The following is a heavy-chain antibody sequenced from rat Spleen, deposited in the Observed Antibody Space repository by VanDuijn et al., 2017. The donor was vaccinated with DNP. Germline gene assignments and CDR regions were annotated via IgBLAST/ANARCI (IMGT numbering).Heavy chain of an antibody. J-gene: IGHJ3*01. CDR1: GLNFSDYW. D-gene: IGHD5-1*01. Sequence: EVQLVESGGGLVQPGRSLKLSCAASGLNFSDYWMGWVRQAPGKGLKWIGEINKDGSIINHSPSLQDRFTISRDNAQNSLFLQMIKLGSEDTAIYYCVTRGTGSDNWFADWGQGTPVTVSS. CDR3: VTRGTGSDNWFAD. CDR2: INKDGSII. V-gene: IGHV4-2*01.